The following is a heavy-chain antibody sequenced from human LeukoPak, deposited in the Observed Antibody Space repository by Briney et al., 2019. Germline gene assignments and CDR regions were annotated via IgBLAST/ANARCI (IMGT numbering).Heavy chain of an antibody. J-gene: IGHJ4*02. CDR3: AKGAAGFDY. CDR1: GITFSSYG. CDR2: ISSTGGAT. Sequence: GGSLRLSCAASGITFSSYGMSWVRQAPGKGLEWVSSISSTGGATYYADSVKGRFTISRDNSKNTLYLQMNSQRAEDTAVYYCAKGAAGFDYWGQGTLVTVSS. V-gene: IGHV3-23*01. D-gene: IGHD6-13*01.